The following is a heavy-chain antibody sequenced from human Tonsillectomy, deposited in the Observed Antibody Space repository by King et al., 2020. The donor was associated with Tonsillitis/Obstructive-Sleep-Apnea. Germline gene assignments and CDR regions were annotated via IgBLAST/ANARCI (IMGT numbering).Heavy chain of an antibody. D-gene: IGHD2-2*01. CDR2: ISTSGRTM. CDR1: GFTFTDYE. J-gene: IGHJ4*02. CDR3: ATVCSSTSCYGYYFDY. V-gene: IGHV3-48*03. Sequence: VQLVESGGGLVQPGGSLRLSCAASGFTFTDYEINWVRQAPGKGLEWVSYISTSGRTMYYVDSVKGRFTISRDNAKNPLYLQMNSLRAEATAVYYCATVCSSTSCYGYYFDYWGLGTLVTVSS.